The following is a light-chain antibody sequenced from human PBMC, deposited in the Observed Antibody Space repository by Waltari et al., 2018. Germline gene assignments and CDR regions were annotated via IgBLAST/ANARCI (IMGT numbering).Light chain of an antibody. CDR2: KDT. J-gene: IGLJ3*02. V-gene: IGLV3-25*03. Sequence: SYELTQPPSVSVSPGQTARITCFGDALPKQYGFWYQQRPGQAPVLIIFKDTKRPSGIRGRFSGSASGTTVTLTSSGVQAEDEADYYCQSADSSGTSRVFGGGTKLTVL. CDR3: QSADSSGTSRV. CDR1: ALPKQY.